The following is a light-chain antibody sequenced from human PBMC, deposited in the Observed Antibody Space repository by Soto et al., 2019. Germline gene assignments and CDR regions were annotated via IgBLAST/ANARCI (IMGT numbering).Light chain of an antibody. CDR2: GAS. CDR1: QSVSSN. V-gene: IGKV3-15*01. J-gene: IGKJ1*01. CDR3: QQYGDSPVT. Sequence: EIVMTQSPATLSVSPGETATLSCRASQSVSSNLAWYQQKPGQAPSLLIYGASTRATGIPARFSGSGSGTEFTLTISRLEPEDFAVYYCQQYGDSPVTFGQGTKVDIK.